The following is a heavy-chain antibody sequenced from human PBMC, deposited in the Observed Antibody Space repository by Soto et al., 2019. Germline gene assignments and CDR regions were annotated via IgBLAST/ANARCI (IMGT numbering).Heavy chain of an antibody. Sequence: QITLKESGPPLVKPTQTLTLTCTFSGFSLSTSGVGVGWIRQPPGKALEWLALIYWNDDKRYSPSLKSRLTITKDTSKNQVVLTMTNMDPVDTATYYCAHSPHYYGSGSYSDYWGQGTLVTVSS. D-gene: IGHD3-10*01. CDR3: AHSPHYYGSGSYSDY. J-gene: IGHJ4*02. V-gene: IGHV2-5*01. CDR2: IYWNDDK. CDR1: GFSLSTSGVG.